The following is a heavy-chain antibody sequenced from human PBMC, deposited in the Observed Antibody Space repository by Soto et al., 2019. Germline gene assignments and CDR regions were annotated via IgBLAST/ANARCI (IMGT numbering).Heavy chain of an antibody. D-gene: IGHD3-3*01. J-gene: IGHJ6*02. Sequence: ASVKVSCKASGYTFTSYGISWVRQAPGQGLEWMGWISAYNGNTNYAQKLQGRVTMTTDTSISTASMELSRLRSDDTAVYYCARDGVNRQENVFPFLEWNYYYYYGIDVSAQRPTVTVSS. CDR1: GYTFTSYG. CDR3: ARDGVNRQENVFPFLEWNYYYYYGIDV. V-gene: IGHV1-18*01. CDR2: ISAYNGNT.